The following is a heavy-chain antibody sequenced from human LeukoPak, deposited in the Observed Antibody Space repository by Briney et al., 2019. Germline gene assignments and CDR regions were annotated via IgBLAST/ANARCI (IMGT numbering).Heavy chain of an antibody. D-gene: IGHD3-22*01. CDR1: GGSISSYY. Sequence: SATLSLTCTVAGGSISSYYWRWIRPPAGRVLGWIWLIYYSGSTNYNPSLKSRVTISVDTSKNQFFLKLSSVTAADTAVYYCARVGDSSGYYYNYFDYWGQGTLVTVSS. CDR2: IYYSGST. V-gene: IGHV4-59*01. J-gene: IGHJ4*02. CDR3: ARVGDSSGYYYNYFDY.